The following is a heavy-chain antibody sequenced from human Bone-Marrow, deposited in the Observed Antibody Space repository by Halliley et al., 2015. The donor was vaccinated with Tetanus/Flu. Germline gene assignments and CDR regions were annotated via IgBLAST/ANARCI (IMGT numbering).Heavy chain of an antibody. J-gene: IGHJ4*02. D-gene: IGHD3-9*01. CDR3: ARVARYFDWLLPHFDY. V-gene: IGHV4-59*01. CDR2: YYRGNA. Sequence: YYRGNAYYTPPFLGRVAISVDTSRNQFSLNLSSVTAADTAVYYCARVARYFDWLLPHFDYWGQGILVSVSS.